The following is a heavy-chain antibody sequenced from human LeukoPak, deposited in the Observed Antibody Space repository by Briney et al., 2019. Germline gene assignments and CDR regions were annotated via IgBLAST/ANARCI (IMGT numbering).Heavy chain of an antibody. CDR3: AKGIYSSGWSYFDY. J-gene: IGHJ4*01. CDR2: LSGSGITT. D-gene: IGHD6-19*01. CDR1: GFTFSSYS. Sequence: GGSLRLSRAASGFTFSSYSMNWVRQAPGKGLEWVSTLSGSGITTYYADSVKGRFTISRDNSKNTLYLQMNSLRAEDTAVYYCAKGIYSSGWSYFDYWGHGTLVTVSS. V-gene: IGHV3-23*01.